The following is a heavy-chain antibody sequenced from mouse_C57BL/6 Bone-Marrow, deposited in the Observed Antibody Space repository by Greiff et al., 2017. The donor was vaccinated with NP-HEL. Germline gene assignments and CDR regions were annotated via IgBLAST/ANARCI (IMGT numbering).Heavy chain of an antibody. CDR2: IYPGGGYT. Sequence: QVQLQQSGAELVRPGTSVKMSCKASGYTFTNYWIGWAKQRPGHGLEWIGDIYPGGGYTNYIEKFKGKATLTADKSSSTAYMQFSSLTSEDSAIYYCARIDYDGAWFAYWGQGTLVTVSA. V-gene: IGHV1-63*01. J-gene: IGHJ3*01. CDR1: GYTFTNYW. D-gene: IGHD2-4*01. CDR3: ARIDYDGAWFAY.